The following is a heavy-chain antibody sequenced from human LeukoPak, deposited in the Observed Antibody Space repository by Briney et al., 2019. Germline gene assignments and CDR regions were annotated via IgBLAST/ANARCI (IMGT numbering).Heavy chain of an antibody. D-gene: IGHD6-19*01. J-gene: IGHJ5*02. CDR2: ISSSSSYI. CDR3: ARDQEQWLVLGWFDP. CDR1: GFTFCSYS. V-gene: IGHV3-21*01. Sequence: GGSLRLSCAASGFTFCSYSMNWVRQAPGEGLEWVSSISSSSSYIYYADSVKGRFTISRDNAKNSLYLQMNSLRAEDTAVYYCARDQEQWLVLGWFDPWGQGTLVTVSS.